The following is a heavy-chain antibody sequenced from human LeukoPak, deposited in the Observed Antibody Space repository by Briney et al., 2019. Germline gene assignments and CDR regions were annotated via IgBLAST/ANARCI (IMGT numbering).Heavy chain of an antibody. CDR3: ARDLDTGMDV. D-gene: IGHD5-18*01. Sequence: GGSLRLSCAASGFTFSSYSMNWVRQAPGKGLEWVSYISSSSSTIYYADSVKGRFTISRDNAKNSLYLQMNSLRAEDTAVYYCARDLDTGMDVWSQGTTVTVSS. CDR2: ISSSSSTI. V-gene: IGHV3-48*01. J-gene: IGHJ6*02. CDR1: GFTFSSYS.